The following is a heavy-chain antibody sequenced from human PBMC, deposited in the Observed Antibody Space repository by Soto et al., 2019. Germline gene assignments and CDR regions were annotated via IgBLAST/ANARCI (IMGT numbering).Heavy chain of an antibody. CDR2: IYSVCRN. D-gene: IGHD1-26*01. V-gene: IGHV4-4*07. CDR3: ARGSIGWDY. CDR1: GGSISSFY. Sequence: PSETLSLTCTVSGGSISSFYCSWIRQPARQGLELIGLIYSVCRNNYNPSLKSRITISVYTSKNQFSLTLSSVPAADSARYYCARGSIGWDYWGQGTLVTVSS. J-gene: IGHJ4*02.